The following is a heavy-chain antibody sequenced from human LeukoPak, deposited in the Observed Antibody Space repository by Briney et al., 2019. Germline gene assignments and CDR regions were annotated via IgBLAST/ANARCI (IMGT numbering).Heavy chain of an antibody. J-gene: IGHJ4*02. CDR2: IRQDGGQT. CDR1: ELTFSGYW. CDR3: ARDGHSSGSFDY. Sequence: GGSLRLSCAASELTFSGYWMNWVRQAPGKGLQWVGNIRQDGGQTHYSDSVKGRFTISRDNAKRSLYLQMNSLRPEDTAMYYCARDGHSSGSFDYWGQGTLVTVSS. V-gene: IGHV3-7*01. D-gene: IGHD3-10*01.